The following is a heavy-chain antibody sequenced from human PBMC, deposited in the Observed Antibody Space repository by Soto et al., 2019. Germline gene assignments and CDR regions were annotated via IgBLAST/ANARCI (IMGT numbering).Heavy chain of an antibody. J-gene: IGHJ4*02. CDR3: TRTLFIAARGVEPFDY. D-gene: IGHD6-6*01. CDR2: TSGNGGST. CDR1: GFTFSDYA. V-gene: IGHV3-23*01. Sequence: GGSLRLSCAASGFTFSDYAMTWVRQAPGKGLEWVSHTSGNGGSTYYADSVKGRFTISRDNSRDTMHLQMNSLRAEDTALYYCTRTLFIAARGVEPFDYWGQGALVTVSS.